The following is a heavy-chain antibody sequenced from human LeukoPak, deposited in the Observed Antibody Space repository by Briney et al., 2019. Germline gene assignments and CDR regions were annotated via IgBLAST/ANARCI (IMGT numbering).Heavy chain of an antibody. CDR2: INPNSGGT. V-gene: IGHV1-2*02. D-gene: IGHD3-10*01. Sequence: ASVKVSCKASGYTFTGYYMHWVRQAPGQGLEWMGWINPNSGGTNYAQKFQGRVTITSDTSISTAYMELRKLRSDDTAVYYCARGAGPFHGSGSYQNNWFDPWGQGTLVTVSS. CDR3: ARGAGPFHGSGSYQNNWFDP. CDR1: GYTFTGYY. J-gene: IGHJ5*02.